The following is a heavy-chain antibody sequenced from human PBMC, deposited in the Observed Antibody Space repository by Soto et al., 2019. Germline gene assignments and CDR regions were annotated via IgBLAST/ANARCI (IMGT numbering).Heavy chain of an antibody. V-gene: IGHV4-31*03. J-gene: IGHJ4*02. CDR1: GGFVSSGGYY. CDR2: IYYSGST. CDR3: ARGXVRILGVTILRHFDY. Sequence: SEPLSLTCTVSGGFVSSGGYYWTWIRQHPGEGLEWIGYIYYSGSTYYNPSLKSRVTISVDTSKNQFSLNLNSVTAADTAVYYCARGXVRILGVTILRHFDYWGQGTLVTVSS. D-gene: IGHD3-10*01.